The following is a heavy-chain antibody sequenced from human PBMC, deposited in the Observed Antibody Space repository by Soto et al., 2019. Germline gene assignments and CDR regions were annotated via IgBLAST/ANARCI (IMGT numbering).Heavy chain of an antibody. Sequence: QLQLQESGPGLVKASETLSLTCTVSGGSITRNNHFWGWIRQSPGKGLEWIGSIQYGGTTNYNPCLKSRVIMSAETSKHQFSLMMNSVTAADPAVYYCARLGSSGWYQGSYFDYWGQGTLVTVSS. CDR2: IQYGGTT. V-gene: IGHV4-39*01. CDR1: GGSITRNNHF. D-gene: IGHD6-19*01. J-gene: IGHJ4*02. CDR3: ARLGSSGWYQGSYFDY.